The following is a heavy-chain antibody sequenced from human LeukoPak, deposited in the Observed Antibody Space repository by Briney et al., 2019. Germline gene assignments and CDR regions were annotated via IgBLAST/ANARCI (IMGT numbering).Heavy chain of an antibody. CDR1: GGSISSSSYY. V-gene: IGHV4-39*01. CDR2: IYYSGST. D-gene: IGHD5-18*01. CDR3: ARSYTQQAGYSYGWVIDP. Sequence: SETLSLTCTVSGGSISSSSYYWGWIRQPPGKGLEWIGSIYYSGSTYYNPSLKSRVTISVDTSKNQFSLKLSSVTAADTAVYYCARSYTQQAGYSYGWVIDPWGQGTLVTVSS. J-gene: IGHJ5*02.